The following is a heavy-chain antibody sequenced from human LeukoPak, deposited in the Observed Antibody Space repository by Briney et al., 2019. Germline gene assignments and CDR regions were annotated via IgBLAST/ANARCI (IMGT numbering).Heavy chain of an antibody. CDR1: GFTFSSYG. Sequence: GRSLRLSCAASGFTFSSYGMHWVRQAPGKGLEWVAVIWYDGSNKYYADSVKGRFTISRDNSKNTLYLQMNSLRVDDTAVYYCARDPPAVAANTYGWGQGTLVTVSS. J-gene: IGHJ4*02. V-gene: IGHV3-33*01. D-gene: IGHD6-6*01. CDR2: IWYDGSNK. CDR3: ARDPPAVAANTYG.